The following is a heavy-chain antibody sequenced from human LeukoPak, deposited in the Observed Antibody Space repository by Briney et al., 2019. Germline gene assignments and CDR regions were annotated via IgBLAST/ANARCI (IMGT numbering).Heavy chain of an antibody. CDR2: ISSSGSTT. Sequence: GGSLRLSCAASGFTFSSYEMNWVRQAPGKGLEWISYISSSGSTTYYADSVKGRFTISRDNAKNTLYLQMNSLRAEDTARYYCARSGGIIDYWGQGTLVTVSS. CDR3: ARSGGIIDY. J-gene: IGHJ4*02. D-gene: IGHD3-10*01. V-gene: IGHV3-48*03. CDR1: GFTFSSYE.